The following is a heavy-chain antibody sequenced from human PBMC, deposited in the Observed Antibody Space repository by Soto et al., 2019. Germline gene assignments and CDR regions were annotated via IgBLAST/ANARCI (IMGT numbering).Heavy chain of an antibody. CDR2: TYHSGST. CDR3: ARVPSP. V-gene: IGHV4-30-2*01. CDR1: GGSISSGGYS. J-gene: IGHJ5*02. Sequence: QLQLQESGSGLVKPSQTLSLTCAVSGGSISSGGYSWSWIRQPPGKGLEWIGYTYHSGSTYYNPSHKSRVTTSGYRSKHQFALRLTAVTAADTAVYYCARVPSPWGQGTVVPVSS.